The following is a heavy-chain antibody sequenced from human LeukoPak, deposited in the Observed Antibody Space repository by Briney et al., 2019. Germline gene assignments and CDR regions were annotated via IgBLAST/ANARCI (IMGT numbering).Heavy chain of an antibody. D-gene: IGHD3-22*01. V-gene: IGHV1-18*04. CDR3: ARGDWYYYDSSGYYGYFQH. Sequence: ASVKVSCKASGYTFTGYYMHWVRQAPGQGLEWMGWISAYNGNTNYAQKFQGRVTITADESTSTAYMELSSLRSEDTAVYYCARGDWYYYDSSGYYGYFQHWGRGTLVTVSS. J-gene: IGHJ1*01. CDR2: ISAYNGNT. CDR1: GYTFTGYY.